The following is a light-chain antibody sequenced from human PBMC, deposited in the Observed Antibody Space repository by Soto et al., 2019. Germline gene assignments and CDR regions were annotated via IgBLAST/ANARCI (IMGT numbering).Light chain of an antibody. CDR3: HQRSNWPPLT. J-gene: IGKJ4*01. V-gene: IGKV3-11*01. CDR1: QSVSSY. CDR2: DAS. Sequence: EIVLTQSPATLSLSPGERATLSCRASQSVSSYLAWYQQKPGQAPRLLIYDASNMATGVPARFSGSGSGTDFTLTIISLEPEDFAVYYCHQRSNWPPLTFGGGTKVEIK.